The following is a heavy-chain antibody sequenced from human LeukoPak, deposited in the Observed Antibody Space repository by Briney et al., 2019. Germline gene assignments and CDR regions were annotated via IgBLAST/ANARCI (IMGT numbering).Heavy chain of an antibody. V-gene: IGHV4-39*07. CDR2: MYYRGNT. CDR3: ARHDNNDWNDDY. J-gene: IGHJ4*02. CDR1: GGSISSSSYY. D-gene: IGHD1-1*01. Sequence: SETLSLTCTVSGGSISSSSYYWGWIRQPPGKGLEWIGSMYYRGNTYYNPSLKSRVTISVDTSKNQFSLKLSSVTAADTAVYYCARHDNNDWNDDYWGQGTLVTVSS.